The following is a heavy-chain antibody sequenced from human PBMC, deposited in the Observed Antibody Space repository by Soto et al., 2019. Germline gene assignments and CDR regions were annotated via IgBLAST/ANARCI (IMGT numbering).Heavy chain of an antibody. Sequence: EVQLVESGGDLVQPGGSLRLSCAASGFSFASSWMTWVRQAPGKGLEWVANIKKDGSKIIYLESVRGRFTVSRDNAKNSLYLEMNSLRAEDTALYYCARDVSPGSSSLYLDAFDIWGQGTMVTVSS. V-gene: IGHV3-7*05. CDR3: ARDVSPGSSSLYLDAFDI. CDR2: IKKDGSKI. J-gene: IGHJ3*02. D-gene: IGHD6-13*01. CDR1: GFSFASSW.